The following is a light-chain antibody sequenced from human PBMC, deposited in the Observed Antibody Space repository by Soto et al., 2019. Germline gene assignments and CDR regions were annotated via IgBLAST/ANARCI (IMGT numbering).Light chain of an antibody. Sequence: QSALTQPASVSGSPGQSITISCTGTSSDVGDYNFVSWYQQLPGKAPKLMIYEVSHRPSGVSNRLPGSKSGNTDSLTISGHLAVDVAHYYCSSHTSSSIRVFGGGTKLTV. CDR3: SSHTSSSIRV. CDR2: EVS. CDR1: SSDVGDYNF. V-gene: IGLV2-14*03. J-gene: IGLJ3*02.